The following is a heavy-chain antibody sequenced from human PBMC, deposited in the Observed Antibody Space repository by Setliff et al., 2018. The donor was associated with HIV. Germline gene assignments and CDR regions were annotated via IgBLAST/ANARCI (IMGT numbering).Heavy chain of an antibody. Sequence: VASVKVSCKASGGTFSSYGISWVRQAPGQGLEWMGWISAYNGNTKYAQKFQGRVTMTTHTSTNTAYMELRSLRSDDTAVYYCGRSETRDSRGLYYWGQGTLVTVSS. D-gene: IGHD3-22*01. V-gene: IGHV1-18*01. CDR2: ISAYNGNT. CDR1: GGTFSSYG. J-gene: IGHJ4*02. CDR3: GRSETRDSRGLYY.